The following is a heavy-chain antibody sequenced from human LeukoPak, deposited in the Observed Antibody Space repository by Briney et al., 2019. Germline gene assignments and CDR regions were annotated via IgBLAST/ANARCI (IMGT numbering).Heavy chain of an antibody. D-gene: IGHD2-2*01. Sequence: ASVKVSCKASGYTFTGYYMHWVRQAPGQGLGWMGWINPNSGGTNYAQKFQGRVTMTRDTSISTAYMELSRLRSDDTAVYYCARLVPAAIIPNWFDPWGQGTLVTVSS. CDR3: ARLVPAAIIPNWFDP. CDR2: INPNSGGT. CDR1: GYTFTGYY. J-gene: IGHJ5*02. V-gene: IGHV1-2*02.